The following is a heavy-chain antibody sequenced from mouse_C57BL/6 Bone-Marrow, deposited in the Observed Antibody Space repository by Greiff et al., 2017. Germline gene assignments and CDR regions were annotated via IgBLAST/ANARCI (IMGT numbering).Heavy chain of an antibody. J-gene: IGHJ3*01. CDR1: GIDFSRYW. Sequence: EVKVEESGGGLVQPGGSLKLSCAASGIDFSRYWMSWVRRAPGKGLEWIGEINPDSSTINYAPSLKDKFIISRDNAKNTLYLQMSKVRSEDTALYYCARPPDYYGSSSAWFAYWGQGTLVTVSA. V-gene: IGHV4-1*01. CDR2: INPDSSTI. D-gene: IGHD1-1*01. CDR3: ARPPDYYGSSSAWFAY.